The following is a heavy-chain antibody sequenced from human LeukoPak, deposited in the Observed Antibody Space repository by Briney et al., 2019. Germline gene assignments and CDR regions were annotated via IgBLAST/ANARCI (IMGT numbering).Heavy chain of an antibody. CDR1: GFTFSSYA. CDR2: ISGSGGST. CDR3: AKGSATAWVPTWGGRAYYYGMDV. Sequence: PGGSLRLSCAASGFTFSSYAMSWVRQAPGKGLEWVSAISGSGGSTYYADSVKGRFTISRDNSKNTLYLQMNSLRAEDTAVYYCAKGSATAWVPTWGGRAYYYGMDVWGQGTTVTVSS. V-gene: IGHV3-23*01. J-gene: IGHJ6*02. D-gene: IGHD5-18*01.